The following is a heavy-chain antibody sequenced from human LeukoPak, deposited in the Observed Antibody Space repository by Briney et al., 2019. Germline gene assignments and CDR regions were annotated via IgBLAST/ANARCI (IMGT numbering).Heavy chain of an antibody. Sequence: GGSLSLSCAASGFTFSSYGMHWVRQAPGKGLEWVAFIRYDGSNKYYADSVKGRFTISRDNSKNTLYLQMNSLRAEDTAVYYCAKDYPDYDFWLDAFDIWGQGTMVTVSS. CDR3: AKDYPDYDFWLDAFDI. D-gene: IGHD3-3*01. CDR2: IRYDGSNK. V-gene: IGHV3-30*02. J-gene: IGHJ3*02. CDR1: GFTFSSYG.